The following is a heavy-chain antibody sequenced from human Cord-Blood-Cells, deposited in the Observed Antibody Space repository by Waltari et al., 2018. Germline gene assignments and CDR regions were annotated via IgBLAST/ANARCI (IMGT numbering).Heavy chain of an antibody. D-gene: IGHD7-27*01. V-gene: IGHV4-34*01. CDR3: ARGWGGHWYFDL. CDR2: INHSGST. Sequence: QVQLQQWGAGLLKPSETLSLTCAVYGGSFSGYYWGWIRQPPGKGLEWIGEINHSGSTNYNPSLKSRVTISVDTSKNQFSLKLSSVTAADTAVYYCARGWGGHWYFDLWGRGTLVTVSS. CDR1: GGSFSGYY. J-gene: IGHJ2*01.